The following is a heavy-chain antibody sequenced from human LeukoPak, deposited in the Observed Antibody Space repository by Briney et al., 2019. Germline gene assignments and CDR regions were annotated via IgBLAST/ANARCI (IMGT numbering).Heavy chain of an antibody. CDR3: AREYCDGDCREFLLGYFDL. D-gene: IGHD2-21*02. CDR2: INPNGGNT. J-gene: IGHJ2*01. Sequence: ASVKVSCKASGYSFTSYYIHWVRQAPGQGLEWMGIINPNGGNTNYAQKFQGRVTMTRDTSTSTVYMELSSLRSEDTAVYYCAREYCDGDCREFLLGYFDLWGRGTLVTVSS. V-gene: IGHV1-46*01. CDR1: GYSFTSYY.